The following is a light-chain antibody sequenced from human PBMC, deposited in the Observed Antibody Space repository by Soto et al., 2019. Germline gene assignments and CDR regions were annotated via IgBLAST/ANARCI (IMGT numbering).Light chain of an antibody. CDR3: QQYDNLPIT. J-gene: IGKJ5*01. CDR1: QDIYNY. CDR2: DAS. V-gene: IGKV1-33*01. Sequence: DIQITQSPSSPSASVGDRVTITCQASQDIYNYLNWYQQKPGKAPKLLICDASNLETGVPSRFSGSGSGTDFTFTISSLQPEDIATYYCQQYDNLPITFGQGTRLEIK.